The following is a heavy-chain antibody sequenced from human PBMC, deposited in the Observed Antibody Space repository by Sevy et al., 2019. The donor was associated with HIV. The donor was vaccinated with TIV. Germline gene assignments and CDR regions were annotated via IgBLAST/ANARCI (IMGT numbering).Heavy chain of an antibody. D-gene: IGHD2-15*01. CDR1: GFPFNIYS. CDR2: LSFGCGKI. CDR3: ARGRYCSGGGCYIDY. J-gene: IGHJ4*02. V-gene: IGHV3-21*01. Sequence: GGSLRLSCATSGFPFNIYSMSWVRQAPGKGLEWVSTLSFGCGKINYADSVKGRFTISRDNAKNSLFLQMNSLRAADTAVYYCARGRYCSGGGCYIDYWGQGTLVTVSS.